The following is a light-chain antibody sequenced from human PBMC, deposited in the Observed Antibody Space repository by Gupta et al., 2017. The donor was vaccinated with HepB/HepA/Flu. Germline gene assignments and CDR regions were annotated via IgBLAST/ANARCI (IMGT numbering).Light chain of an antibody. CDR2: SNN. J-gene: IGLJ2*01. CDR3: AAWDDSLNGRV. CDR1: SSNIGSNT. V-gene: IGLV1-44*01. Sequence: QSVLTQPPSASGTPGQGVTISCSGSSSNIGSNTVNWYEQFPGTAPKLLIYSNNQRPSGVPDRFSGSKSGTSASLAISGLQSEDEADYYCAAWDDSLNGRVFGGGTKLTVL.